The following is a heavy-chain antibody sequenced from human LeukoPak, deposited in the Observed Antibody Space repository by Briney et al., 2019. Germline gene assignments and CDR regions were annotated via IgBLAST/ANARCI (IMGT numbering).Heavy chain of an antibody. CDR2: INSDGSST. V-gene: IGHV3-74*01. D-gene: IGHD2-2*01. J-gene: IGHJ5*02. CDR1: GFTFSSYW. CDR3: ARYQLPSPDRFDP. Sequence: GGSLRLSCSASGFTFSSYWMHWVRQAPGKGLVWVSRINSDGSSTSYADSVKGRFTISRDNAKNTLYLQMNSLRAEDTAVYYCARYQLPSPDRFDPWGQGTLVTVSS.